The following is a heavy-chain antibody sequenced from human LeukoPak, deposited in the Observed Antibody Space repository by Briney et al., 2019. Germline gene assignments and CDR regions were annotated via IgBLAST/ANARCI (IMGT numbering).Heavy chain of an antibody. D-gene: IGHD2-2*01. CDR1: GGTFSSYA. Sequence: GASVKVSCKASGGTFSSYAISWVRQAPGQGLEWMGGIIPIFGTANYAQKFQGRVTITADESTSTAYMELSSLRSEDTAVYYCARGRFEGCSGTSCLPYFQHWGQGTLVTVSS. V-gene: IGHV1-69*13. CDR3: ARGRFEGCSGTSCLPYFQH. CDR2: IIPIFGTA. J-gene: IGHJ1*01.